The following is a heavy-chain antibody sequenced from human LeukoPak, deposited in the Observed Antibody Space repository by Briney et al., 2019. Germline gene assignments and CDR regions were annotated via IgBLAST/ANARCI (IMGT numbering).Heavy chain of an antibody. Sequence: ASVKVSCEASGYTFTGYYMHWVRQAPGQGLEWMGWIAPNSGGTSYAQKFQGRVTMTRDTSINTAYMELSRLTSDDTAVYYCAREYSSSSGRLYDYWGLGTLVTVSS. CDR3: AREYSSSSGRLYDY. V-gene: IGHV1-2*02. CDR2: IAPNSGGT. CDR1: GYTFTGYY. J-gene: IGHJ4*02. D-gene: IGHD6-6*01.